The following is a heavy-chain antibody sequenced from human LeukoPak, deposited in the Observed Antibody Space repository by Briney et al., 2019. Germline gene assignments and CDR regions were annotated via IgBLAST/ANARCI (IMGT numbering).Heavy chain of an antibody. CDR2: ISGSGGST. CDR3: AKNPVGTTGYFDY. J-gene: IGHJ4*02. Sequence: PGGSLRLSCAASGFAFSSYAMSWVRQAPGKGLEWVSAISGSGGSTYYADSVKGRFTISRDNSKNTLYLQMNSLRAEDTAVYYCAKNPVGTTGYFDYWGQGTLVTVSS. V-gene: IGHV3-23*01. D-gene: IGHD4-17*01. CDR1: GFAFSSYA.